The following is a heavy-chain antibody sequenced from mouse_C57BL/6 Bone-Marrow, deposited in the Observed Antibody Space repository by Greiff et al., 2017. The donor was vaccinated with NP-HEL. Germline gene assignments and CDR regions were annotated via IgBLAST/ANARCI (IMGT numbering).Heavy chain of an antibody. D-gene: IGHD1-1*02. V-gene: IGHV1-64*01. CDR3: ARGELFPFYFDY. CDR2: IHPNSGST. CDR1: GYTFTSYW. Sequence: QVQLQQSGAELVKPGASVKLSCKASGYTFTSYWMHWVKQRPGQGLEWIGMIHPNSGSTNYNEKFKSKATLTVDKSSSTAYMQLSSLTSEDSAVYYCARGELFPFYFDYWGQGTTLTVSS. J-gene: IGHJ2*01.